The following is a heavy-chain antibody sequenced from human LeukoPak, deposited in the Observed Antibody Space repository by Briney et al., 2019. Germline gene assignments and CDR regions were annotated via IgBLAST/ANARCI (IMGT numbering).Heavy chain of an antibody. CDR2: ISSSSSYI. D-gene: IGHD2-2*01. Sequence: GSLRLSCAASGFTFSSYSMNWVRQAPGKGLEWVSSISSSSSYIYYADSVKGRFTISRDNAKNSLYLQMNSLRAEDTAVYYCARSYCSSTSRLTYDYWGQGTLVTVSS. CDR3: ARSYCSSTSRLTYDY. V-gene: IGHV3-21*01. CDR1: GFTFSSYS. J-gene: IGHJ4*02.